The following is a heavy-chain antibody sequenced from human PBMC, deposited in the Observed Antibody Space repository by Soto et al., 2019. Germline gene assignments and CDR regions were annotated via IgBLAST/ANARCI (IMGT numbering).Heavy chain of an antibody. CDR2: IYYSGNT. D-gene: IGHD3-9*01. V-gene: IGHV4-59*08. CDR3: ARLEGLATISYYFDF. Sequence: SETLSLTCTVSGGSISSYYWSWIRQPPGKGLEWIGYIYYSGNTNYNPSLKTRVTISVDKSKSQFSLKLNSVTAADSAVYFCARLEGLATISYYFDFWGPGALVTVSS. J-gene: IGHJ4*02. CDR1: GGSISSYY.